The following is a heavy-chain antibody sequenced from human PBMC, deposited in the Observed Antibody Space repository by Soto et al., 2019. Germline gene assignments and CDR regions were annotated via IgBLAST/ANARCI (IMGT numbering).Heavy chain of an antibody. J-gene: IGHJ4*02. D-gene: IGHD3-9*01. CDR1: GVTFNTYV. V-gene: IGHV1-69*06. CDR2: IIPLFGTT. Sequence: QVQLVQSGAEVKKPGSSVKVSCRTSGVTFNTYVFSWVRQAPGQGLEWMGGIIPLFGTTEYAQEFQGRLTITADKSTNTVYMHLSSLRSEDTAMYYGARDLRWFEDDGNNDYWGQGTLVTVSS. CDR3: ARDLRWFEDDGNNDY.